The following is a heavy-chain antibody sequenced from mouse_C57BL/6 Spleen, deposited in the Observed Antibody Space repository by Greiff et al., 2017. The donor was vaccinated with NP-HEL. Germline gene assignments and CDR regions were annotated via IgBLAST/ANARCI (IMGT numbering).Heavy chain of an antibody. CDR1: GFNITDYY. V-gene: IGHV14-2*01. J-gene: IGHJ2*01. CDR3: ARDYYGSSYDY. CDR2: IDPEDGET. D-gene: IGHD1-1*01. Sequence: EVMLVESGAELVKPGASVKLSCTASGFNITDYYMHWVKQRTEQGLEWIGRIDPEDGETKYAPKFQGNATITADTSSNTAYLQLSSLTSEDTAVYYCARDYYGSSYDYWGKGTTLTVSS.